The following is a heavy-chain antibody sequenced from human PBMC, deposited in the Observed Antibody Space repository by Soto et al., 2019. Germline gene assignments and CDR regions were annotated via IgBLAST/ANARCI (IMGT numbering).Heavy chain of an antibody. J-gene: IGHJ6*02. CDR1: GYTFTSYD. CDR2: IIPIFGTA. CDR3: ARGSSGYSYGYDYYGMDV. V-gene: IGHV1-69*13. Sequence: SVKVSCKASGYTFTSYDIYWVRQAPGQGLEWMGGIIPIFGTANYAQKFQGRVTITADESTSTAYMELSSLRSEDTAVYYCARGSSGYSYGYDYYGMDVWGQGTTVTVSS. D-gene: IGHD5-18*01.